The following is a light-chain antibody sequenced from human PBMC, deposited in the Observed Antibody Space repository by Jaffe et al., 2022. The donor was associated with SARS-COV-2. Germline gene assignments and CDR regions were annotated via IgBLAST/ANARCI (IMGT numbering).Light chain of an antibody. V-gene: IGKV3-20*01. J-gene: IGKJ1*01. CDR1: QSISSSY. CDR2: GVS. Sequence: EIVLTQSPGTLSLSPGERATLSCRASQSISSSYLAWYQQKPGQAPRLLIYGVSSRATGIPDRFSGSGSGADFTLVISRLEPEDFAVYYCQHYGSSRAFGQGTKVEIK. CDR3: QHYGSSRA.